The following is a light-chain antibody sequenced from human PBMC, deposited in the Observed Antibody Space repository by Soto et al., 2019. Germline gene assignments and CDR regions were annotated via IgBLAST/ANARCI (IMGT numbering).Light chain of an antibody. V-gene: IGKV1-12*01. J-gene: IGKJ5*01. CDR2: GAS. Sequence: DIQMTQSPSSVSASVGDRVTITCRASQDIGSWLAWYPQKPGKAPDLLIYGASSLQSGVPSRFYGSGSGTDFTLTISSLQPEDFATYYCQQGGSFPITFGQGTRLEIK. CDR3: QQGGSFPIT. CDR1: QDIGSW.